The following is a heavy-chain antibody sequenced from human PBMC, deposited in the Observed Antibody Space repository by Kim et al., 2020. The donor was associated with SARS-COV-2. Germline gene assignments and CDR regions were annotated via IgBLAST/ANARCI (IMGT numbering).Heavy chain of an antibody. Sequence: SETLSLTCAVSGGSFSGFFWSWIRQTPGRGLEWIGEINRRGTTNYNPSLKSRVTMSVDTSKNQFSLNLNSLTAADTAVYFCARAVGGPIGAFDIWGQGALVPVPS. V-gene: IGHV4-34*01. CDR3: ARAVGGPIGAFDI. D-gene: IGHD6-19*01. CDR1: GGSFSGFF. J-gene: IGHJ3*02. CDR2: INRRGTT.